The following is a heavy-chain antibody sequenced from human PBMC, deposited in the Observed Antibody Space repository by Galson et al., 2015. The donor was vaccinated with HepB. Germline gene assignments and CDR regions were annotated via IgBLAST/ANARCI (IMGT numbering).Heavy chain of an antibody. J-gene: IGHJ3*02. CDR3: ARVGLYSGYDYRDAFDI. V-gene: IGHV6-1*01. CDR1: GDSVSSNSAA. D-gene: IGHD5-12*01. CDR2: TYYRSKWYN. Sequence: CAISGDSVSSNSAAWNWIRQSPSRGLEWLGRTYYRSKWYNDCAVSVKSRITINPDTSKNQFSLQLNSVTPEDTAVYYCARVGLYSGYDYRDAFDIWGQGTMVTVSS.